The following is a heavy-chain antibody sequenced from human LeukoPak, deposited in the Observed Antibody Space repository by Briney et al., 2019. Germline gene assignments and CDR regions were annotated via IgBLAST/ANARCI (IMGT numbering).Heavy chain of an antibody. J-gene: IGHJ4*02. CDR2: ISSSSSYI. CDR3: ARYSSGYYYDY. D-gene: IGHD3-22*01. Sequence: GGSLRLSCAASGFTFSSYSMNWVRQAPGKGLEWVSSISSSSSYIYYADSVKGRFTVSRDNAKNSLYLQMNSLRAEDTAVYYCARYSSGYYYDYWGQGTLVTVSS. V-gene: IGHV3-21*01. CDR1: GFTFSSYS.